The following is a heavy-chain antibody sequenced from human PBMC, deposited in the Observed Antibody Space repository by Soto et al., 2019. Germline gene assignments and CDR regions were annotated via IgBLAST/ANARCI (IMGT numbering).Heavy chain of an antibody. D-gene: IGHD1-26*01. CDR3: ARTELPGGYNWFDP. J-gene: IGHJ5*02. CDR2: ISSSSSYI. CDR1: GFTFSSYS. V-gene: IGHV3-21*01. Sequence: GGSLRLSCAASGFTFSSYSMNWVRQAPGKGLEWVSSISSSSSYIYYADSVKGRFTISRDNAKNSLYLQMNSLRAEETAVYYCARTELPGGYNWFDPWGQGTLVTVSS.